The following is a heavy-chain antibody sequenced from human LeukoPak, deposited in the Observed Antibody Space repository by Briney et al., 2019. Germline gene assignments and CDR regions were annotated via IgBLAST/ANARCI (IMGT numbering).Heavy chain of an antibody. CDR1: GFTFSSYG. V-gene: IGHV3-30*02. CDR3: AKEGTSYCTNGVCHVDY. CDR2: IWNGGSNK. D-gene: IGHD2-8*01. Sequence: GGSLRLSCVASGFTFSSYGMHWVRQAPGKGLEWVAVIWNGGSNKYYADSVRGRFTISRDNSKNTLYLQMNSLRDEDTAVYYCAKEGTSYCTNGVCHVDYWGQGTLVTVSS. J-gene: IGHJ4*02.